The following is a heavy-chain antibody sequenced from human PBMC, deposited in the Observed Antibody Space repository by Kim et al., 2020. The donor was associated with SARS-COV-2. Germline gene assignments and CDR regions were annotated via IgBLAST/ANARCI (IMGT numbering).Heavy chain of an antibody. Sequence: SVKGRITTSRDKSKNTLYRQMNGLRAEDTAVYYCARCPKAVAGSYYFDYWGQGTLVTVSS. J-gene: IGHJ4*02. CDR3: ARCPKAVAGSYYFDY. D-gene: IGHD6-19*01. V-gene: IGHV3-30*01.